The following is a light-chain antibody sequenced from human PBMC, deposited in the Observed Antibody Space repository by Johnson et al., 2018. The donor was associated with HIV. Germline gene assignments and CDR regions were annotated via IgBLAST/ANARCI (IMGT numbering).Light chain of an antibody. V-gene: IGLV1-51*01. CDR1: NSNIGNNY. CDR2: DNN. CDR3: GTWDSSLNAYV. J-gene: IGLJ1*01. Sequence: SVLTQPPSVSAAPGQKVTISCSGSNSNIGNNYVSWYQQLPGTAPKLLIYDNNKRPSGIPDRFSGSKSGTSATLGITGLQTGDEADYYCGTWDSSLNAYVFGTGTKVTV.